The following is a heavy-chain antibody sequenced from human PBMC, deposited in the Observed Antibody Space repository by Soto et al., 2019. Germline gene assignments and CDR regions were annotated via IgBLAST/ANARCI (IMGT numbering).Heavy chain of an antibody. Sequence: SETLSLTCAVYGGSFSGYYWSWILQPPGKGLEWIGEINHSGSTNYNPSLKSRVTISVDTSKNQFSLKLSSVTAADTAVYYCARRGQQWLVRGWFDPWGQGTLVTVSS. J-gene: IGHJ5*02. CDR1: GGSFSGYY. CDR3: ARRGQQWLVRGWFDP. V-gene: IGHV4-34*01. D-gene: IGHD6-19*01. CDR2: INHSGST.